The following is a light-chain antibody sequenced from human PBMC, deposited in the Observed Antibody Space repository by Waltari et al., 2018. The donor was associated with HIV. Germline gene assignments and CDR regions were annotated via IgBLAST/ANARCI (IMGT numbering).Light chain of an antibody. Sequence: DIVMIQSPDSLSLPLGERATINCRFSQSLLYISNNKNYLTWYQQKPGQRPKLLLSWASTRESGVPDRFSGSGAGTNFTLTISSLQAEDVAIYYCQQYYASPWTFGQGTRVEV. J-gene: IGKJ1*01. CDR3: QQYYASPWT. CDR2: WAS. CDR1: QSLLYISNNKNY. V-gene: IGKV4-1*01.